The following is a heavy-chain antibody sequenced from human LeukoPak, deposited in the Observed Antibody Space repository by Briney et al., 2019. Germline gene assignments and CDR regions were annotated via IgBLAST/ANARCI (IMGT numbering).Heavy chain of an antibody. CDR3: ARGSAWYNY. CDR2: IQVSGTT. D-gene: IGHD6-19*01. Sequence: SETLSFTGTVSDCSISSFDWSWLRQPAGKGLEWIVRIQVSGTTNSNPSLRRRVTMSVATTSNPFSLKFSPVTAATTAVYYCARGSAWYNYWGQGILVTVSS. V-gene: IGHV4-4*07. J-gene: IGHJ4*02. CDR1: DCSISSFD.